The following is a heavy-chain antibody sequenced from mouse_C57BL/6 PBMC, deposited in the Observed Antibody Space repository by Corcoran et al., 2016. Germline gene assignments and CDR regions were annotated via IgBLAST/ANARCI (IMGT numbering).Heavy chain of an antibody. CDR1: GYTFTTYG. Sequence: QIQLVQSGHELKKPEETVKISCKASGYTFTTYGMNWVKQAPGKGLKWMGWINTYSGVPTYADDFKGRFAFSLETSASTAYLQINNLKNEDTATYFCSRATVDWYFDVWGTGTTVTVSS. D-gene: IGHD1-1*01. CDR2: INTYSGVP. CDR3: SRATVDWYFDV. V-gene: IGHV9-3*01. J-gene: IGHJ1*03.